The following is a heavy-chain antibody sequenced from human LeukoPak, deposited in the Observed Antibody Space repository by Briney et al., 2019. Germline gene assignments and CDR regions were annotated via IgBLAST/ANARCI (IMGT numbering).Heavy chain of an antibody. CDR3: ARDMFDRSGYYSDY. CDR1: GGSISSYY. Sequence: PSETLSLTCTVSGGSISSYYWSWIRRPPGKGLEWIGYIYYSGSTNYNPSLKSRVTISVDTSKNQFSPKLSSVTAADTAVYYCARDMFDRSGYYSDYWGQGTLVTVSS. D-gene: IGHD3-22*01. V-gene: IGHV4-59*01. CDR2: IYYSGST. J-gene: IGHJ4*02.